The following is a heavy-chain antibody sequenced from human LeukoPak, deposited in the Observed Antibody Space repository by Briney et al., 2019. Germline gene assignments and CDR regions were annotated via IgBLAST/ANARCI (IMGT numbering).Heavy chain of an antibody. D-gene: IGHD3-3*01. Sequence: PSETLSLTCAVYGGSFSGYYWSWIRQPPGKGLEWIGEINHSGSTNYNPSLKSRVTISVDTSKNRFSLKLSSVTAADTAVYYCARGRGTIFGVVTSNWFDPWGQGTLVTVSS. J-gene: IGHJ5*02. V-gene: IGHV4-34*01. CDR2: INHSGST. CDR3: ARGRGTIFGVVTSNWFDP. CDR1: GGSFSGYY.